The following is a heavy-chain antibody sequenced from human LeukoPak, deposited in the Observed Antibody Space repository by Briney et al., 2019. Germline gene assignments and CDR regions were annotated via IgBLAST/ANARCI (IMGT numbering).Heavy chain of an antibody. Sequence: SETLSLTCTVSGGSVSSGSYYWSWIRQPPGEGLERIGYIYYSGSTNYNPSLKSRITISVDTSKNQFSLKLSSVTAADTAVYYCARTDSVYDYVWGSYRYDGYYFDYWGQGTLVTVSS. D-gene: IGHD3-16*02. J-gene: IGHJ4*02. CDR1: GGSVSSGSYY. CDR3: ARTDSVYDYVWGSYRYDGYYFDY. V-gene: IGHV4-61*01. CDR2: IYYSGST.